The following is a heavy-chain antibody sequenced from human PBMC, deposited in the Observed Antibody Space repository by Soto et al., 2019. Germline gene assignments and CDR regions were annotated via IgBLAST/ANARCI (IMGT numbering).Heavy chain of an antibody. V-gene: IGHV4-38-2*02. CDR3: ARDSRSGMDYSDY. Sequence: PSETLSLTCAVSDDSISSGSYWGWIRQPPGKGLEWIGSIFHSGSVFYNPSLKSRVTMSVDTSKNQFSLKLSSVTAADTAVYYCARDSRSGMDYSDYWGQGTLVTVSS. CDR1: DDSISSGSY. J-gene: IGHJ4*02. D-gene: IGHD6-19*01. CDR2: IFHSGSV.